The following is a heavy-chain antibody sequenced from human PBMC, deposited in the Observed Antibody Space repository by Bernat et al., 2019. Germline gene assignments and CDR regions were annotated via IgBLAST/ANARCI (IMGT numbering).Heavy chain of an antibody. Sequence: EVQLLESGRGLVQPGGSLRLSCAASGFTFSSYAMSWVRQAPGKGLEWVSAISGSGCSTDYADSGKGRLTISRDNSKNTLYLQMNSLRAEDTAVYYCAKDPALRFLDPFDSRGQGALITVSS. V-gene: IGHV3-23*01. CDR3: AKDPALRFLDPFDS. CDR2: ISGSGCST. D-gene: IGHD3-3*01. CDR1: GFTFSSYA. J-gene: IGHJ4*02.